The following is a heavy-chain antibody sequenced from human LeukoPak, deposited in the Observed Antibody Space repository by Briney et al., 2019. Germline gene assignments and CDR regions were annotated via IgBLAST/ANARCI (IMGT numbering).Heavy chain of an antibody. CDR2: IYYSGST. Sequence: SETLSLTCTVYGGSFSGYYWGWIRQPPGKGLEWIGSIYYSGSTSYNPSLKSRATISVDTSKNQFSLKLSSVTAADTAVYYCARHVRYYYYMDVWGKGATVTVSS. J-gene: IGHJ6*03. CDR1: GGSFSGYY. CDR3: ARHVRYYYYMDV. V-gene: IGHV4-39*01.